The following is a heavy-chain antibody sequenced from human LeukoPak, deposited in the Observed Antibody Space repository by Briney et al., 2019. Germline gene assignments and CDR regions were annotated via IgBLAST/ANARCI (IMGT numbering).Heavy chain of an antibody. CDR3: ARGPVDPYDNWFDP. V-gene: IGHV1-69*13. CDR1: GGTFSSYA. CDR2: IIPIFGTA. Sequence: SVKVSCKASGGTFSSYAISWVRQAPGQGLEWMGGIIPIFGTANYAQKFQGRVTITADESTSTAYMELSSLRSEDTAVYYCARGPVDPYDNWFDPWGQGTLVSVSS. J-gene: IGHJ5*02. D-gene: IGHD4-23*01.